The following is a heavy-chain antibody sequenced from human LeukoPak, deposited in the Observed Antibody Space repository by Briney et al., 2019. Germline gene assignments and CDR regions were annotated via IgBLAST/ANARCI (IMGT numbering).Heavy chain of an antibody. V-gene: IGHV3-23*01. Sequence: GGTLRLSCAASGFTFSSYAMNWVRQAPGKGLEWVSSISGSGGSTYYADSVKGRFTISRDNSKNTLYLQMNGLRAEDTAVYYCAKPARTDYADYWGQGTLVTVSS. CDR2: ISGSGGST. CDR1: GFTFSSYA. D-gene: IGHD1-14*01. CDR3: AKPARTDYADY. J-gene: IGHJ4*02.